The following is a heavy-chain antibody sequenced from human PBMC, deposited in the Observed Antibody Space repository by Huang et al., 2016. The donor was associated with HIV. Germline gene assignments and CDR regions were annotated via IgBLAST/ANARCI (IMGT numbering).Heavy chain of an antibody. V-gene: IGHV1-2*02. CDR1: AYTFTGYF. CDR3: ARVYYDTTAYYYGVVFDY. D-gene: IGHD3-22*01. J-gene: IGHJ4*02. Sequence: QVQLVQSGAEVKKPGASVKVSCKAPAYTFTGYFMHWVRQAPGPGIEWMGWINPNSGVTNYSRNLQGMVTMTRYTSISSSYMELGRLISDVTAVDYCARVYYDTTAYYYGVVFDYWGQGTLFTVSS. CDR2: INPNSGVT.